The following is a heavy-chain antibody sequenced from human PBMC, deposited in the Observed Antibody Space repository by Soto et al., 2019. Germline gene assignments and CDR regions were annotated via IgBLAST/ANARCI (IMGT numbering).Heavy chain of an antibody. CDR3: AKAPTYYYYYYMDV. J-gene: IGHJ6*03. V-gene: IGHV3-23*01. Sequence: EVHLLGSGGGLVQPGGSLRLSCAASGFSFNIYAMNWVRQAPGKGLECVSAISAGGGNTYYADSVKGRFTISRDNSKNTLYLQMNSVRADDTAVYYCAKAPTYYYYYYMDVWGKGTTVTVSS. CDR1: GFSFNIYA. CDR2: ISAGGGNT.